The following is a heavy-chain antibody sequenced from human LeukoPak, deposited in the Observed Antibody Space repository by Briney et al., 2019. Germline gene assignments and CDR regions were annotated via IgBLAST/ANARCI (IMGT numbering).Heavy chain of an antibody. D-gene: IGHD3-22*01. J-gene: IGHJ4*02. CDR3: ATLSDYYDSSGYYFGY. Sequence: GASEKVSCKASGYTFTSYGISWVRQAPGQGLEWMGWISAYNGNTNYAQKLQGRVTMTTDTSTSTAYMELRSLRSDDTAVYYCATLSDYYDSSGYYFGYWGQGTLVTVSS. CDR2: ISAYNGNT. V-gene: IGHV1-18*01. CDR1: GYTFTSYG.